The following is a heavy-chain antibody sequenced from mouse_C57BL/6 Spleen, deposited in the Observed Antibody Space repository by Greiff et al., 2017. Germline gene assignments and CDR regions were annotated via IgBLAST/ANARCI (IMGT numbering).Heavy chain of an antibody. J-gene: IGHJ3*01. CDR1: GYTFTSYW. CDR2: IHPNSGNT. D-gene: IGHD1-1*01. V-gene: IGHV1-64*01. CDR3: ASGWGSSSFAY. Sequence: QVQLQQPGAELVKPGASVKLSCKASGYTFTSYWMHWVKQRPGQGLEWIGMIHPNSGNTNYNEKFKSKATLTVDKSSSTAYMQLSSLTSEDSAVYYCASGWGSSSFAYWGQGTLVTVSA.